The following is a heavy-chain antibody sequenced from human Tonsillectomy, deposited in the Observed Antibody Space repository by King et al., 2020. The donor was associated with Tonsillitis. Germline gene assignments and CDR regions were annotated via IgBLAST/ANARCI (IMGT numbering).Heavy chain of an antibody. CDR2: IKSKSDGETI. CDR1: GFTFSYAW. J-gene: IGHJ5*02. CDR3: TTDCSSTSCYGWAWFDT. V-gene: IGHV3-15*01. D-gene: IGHD2-2*01. Sequence: VQLVESGGGLVKPGGSVRLSCAASGFTFSYAWMSWVRQAPGKGLEWVGRIKSKSDGETIDYAAPVKGRFIISRDDSKTMLYLQMNNLKTEDTAVCYCTTDCSSTSCYGWAWFDTWGQGSLVTVSS.